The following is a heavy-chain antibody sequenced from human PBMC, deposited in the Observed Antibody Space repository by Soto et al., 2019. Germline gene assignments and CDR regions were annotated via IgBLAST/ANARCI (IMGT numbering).Heavy chain of an antibody. CDR2: MHYSGFT. J-gene: IGHJ6*02. V-gene: IGHV4-59*08. Sequence: SETLSLTCSFSGDSVTSHYLTWIRQSPEKGLEWIGYMHYSGFTHYNPSLKSRVTISVDTSKNQFSLKLSSVTAADTAVYYCASPSSAQGGYYYYYYGMDVWGQGTTVTVSS. CDR1: GDSVTSHY. D-gene: IGHD3-16*01. CDR3: ASPSSAQGGYYYYYYGMDV.